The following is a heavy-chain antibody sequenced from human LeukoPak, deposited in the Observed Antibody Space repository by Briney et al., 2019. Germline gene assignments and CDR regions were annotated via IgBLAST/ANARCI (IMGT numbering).Heavy chain of an antibody. V-gene: IGHV3-7*01. CDR1: GFTFSSYS. Sequence: GGSLRLSCAASGFTFSSYSMSWVRQAPGKGLEWVANIKQDGSEKYYVDSVKGRFTISRDNAKNSLYLQMNSLRAEDTAVYYCARDQPITMDHYWGQGTLVTVSS. CDR2: IKQDGSEK. CDR3: ARDQPITMDHY. J-gene: IGHJ4*02. D-gene: IGHD3-10*01.